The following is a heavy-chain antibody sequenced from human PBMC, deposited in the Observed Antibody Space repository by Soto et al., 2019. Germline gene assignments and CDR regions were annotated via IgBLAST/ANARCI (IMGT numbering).Heavy chain of an antibody. V-gene: IGHV1-69*12. J-gene: IGHJ4*02. CDR2: IIPIFGTA. CDR3: AREREGDDYVSPPLDY. D-gene: IGHD4-17*01. CDR1: GGTFSSYA. Sequence: QVQLVQSGAEVKKPGSSVKVSCKASGGTFSSYAISWVRQAPGQGLEWMGGIIPIFGTANYAQKFQGRVTITADESTSTADMELSSLRSEDTAVYYCAREREGDDYVSPPLDYWGQGTLVTVSS.